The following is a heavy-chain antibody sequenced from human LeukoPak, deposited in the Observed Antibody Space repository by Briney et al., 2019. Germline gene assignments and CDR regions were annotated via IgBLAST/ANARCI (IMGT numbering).Heavy chain of an antibody. D-gene: IGHD7-27*01. Sequence: GGSLRLSCAASGFAFNTYGMSWVRQAPGKGLECVSAISGSGGNTYYADSVKGRFTISRDNSKNTLYLQMNSLRAEDTALYYCAKDRTWGLDYWGQGTLVTVSS. V-gene: IGHV3-23*01. CDR1: GFAFNTYG. CDR3: AKDRTWGLDY. CDR2: ISGSGGNT. J-gene: IGHJ4*02.